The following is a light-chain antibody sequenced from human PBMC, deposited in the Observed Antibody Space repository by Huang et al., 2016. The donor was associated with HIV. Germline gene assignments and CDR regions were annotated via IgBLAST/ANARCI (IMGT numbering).Light chain of an antibody. CDR2: DAS. J-gene: IGKJ4*01. CDR3: QQRSNWPLT. CDR1: QSISTY. Sequence: EIVLTQSPATLSLSPGETATLSCRARQSISTYLAWYQPKPGQSPRLLIYDASDRATGVPARFSGSGSGTDFTLTISSLEPEDLAVYYCQQRSNWPLTFGGGTKVGIK. V-gene: IGKV3-11*01.